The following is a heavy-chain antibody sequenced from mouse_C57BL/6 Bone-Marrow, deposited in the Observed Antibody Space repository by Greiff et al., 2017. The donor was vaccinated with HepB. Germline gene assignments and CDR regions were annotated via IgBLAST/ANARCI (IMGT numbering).Heavy chain of an antibody. CDR2: IDPSDSYT. J-gene: IGHJ2*01. Sequence: VQLQQPGAELVKPGASVKLSCKASGYTFTSYWMHWVKQRPGQGLEWIGEIDPSDSYTNYNQKFKGKSTLTVDKSSSTAYMQLSSLTSEDSAVYYCARWDYWGQGTTLTVSS. CDR1: GYTFTSYW. V-gene: IGHV1-69*01. CDR3: ARWDY.